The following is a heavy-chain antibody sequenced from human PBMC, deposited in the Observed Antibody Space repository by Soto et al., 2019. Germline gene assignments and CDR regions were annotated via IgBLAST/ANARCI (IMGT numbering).Heavy chain of an antibody. CDR2: ISWNSGSI. D-gene: IGHD2-15*01. J-gene: IGHJ5*02. V-gene: IGHV3-9*01. Sequence: GGSLRLSCAASGFTFDDYAMHWVRQAPGKGLEWVSGISWNSGSIGYADSVKGRFTISRDNAKNSLYLQMNSLRAEDTALYYCATGPPYWSGPSPNWFDPWGQGTLVTVSS. CDR1: GFTFDDYA. CDR3: ATGPPYWSGPSPNWFDP.